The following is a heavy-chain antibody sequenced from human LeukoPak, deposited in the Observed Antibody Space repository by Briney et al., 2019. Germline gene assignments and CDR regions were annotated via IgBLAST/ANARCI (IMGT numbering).Heavy chain of an antibody. CDR1: GFTFDDYT. V-gene: IGHV3-43*01. CDR2: ISWDGGST. Sequence: GGSLRLSCAASGFTFDDYTMHWVRQAPGKGLEWVSLISWDGGSTYYADSVKGRFTISRDNSKNSLYLQMNSLRTEDTALYCCAKANSYYYYMDVWGKGTTVTVSS. CDR3: AKANSYYYYMDV. J-gene: IGHJ6*03.